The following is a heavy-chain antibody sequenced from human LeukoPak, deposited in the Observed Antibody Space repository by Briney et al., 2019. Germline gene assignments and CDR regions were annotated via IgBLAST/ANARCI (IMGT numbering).Heavy chain of an antibody. CDR1: GGSISSYY. CDR3: AGSRYCGGGACYATFDY. Sequence: PSETLSLTCTVSGGSISSYYWSWIRQPAGKGLEYIGRMYTGGYINYNPSLKSRVTLSIDTSKNQFSLKLSSVTAADTAMYYCAGSRYCGGGACYATFDYWGQGTLATVSS. J-gene: IGHJ4*02. CDR2: MYTGGYI. V-gene: IGHV4-4*07. D-gene: IGHD2-21*02.